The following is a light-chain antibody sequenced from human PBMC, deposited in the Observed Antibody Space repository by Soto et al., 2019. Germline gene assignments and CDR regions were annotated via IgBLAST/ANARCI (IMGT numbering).Light chain of an antibody. J-gene: IGKJ1*01. Sequence: DIQVTQSPSSLSASVGDRVTITCRASRNISTYLHWYQQRPGKAPQLLISRTSNLESAVPSRFSGSGSGTDFTLTITDLQPDDFATYYCQQYNPYSPWTFGQGTKVDIK. V-gene: IGKV1-39*01. CDR3: QQYNPYSPWT. CDR2: RTS. CDR1: RNISTY.